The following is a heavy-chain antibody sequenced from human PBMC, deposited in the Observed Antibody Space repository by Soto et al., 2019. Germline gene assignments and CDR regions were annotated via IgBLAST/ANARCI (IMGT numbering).Heavy chain of an antibody. Sequence: GASVKVSYNALGYTFPSYGISWVQQAPGQGLEWMGWISAHNGNTNYAQKLQGRVTVNTDTSTSTAYMELRRLRTDDTAVYYCVRVRDVWSGNPFDYWGQGTLHTFSS. CDR2: ISAHNGNT. D-gene: IGHD3-3*01. V-gene: IGHV1-18*01. J-gene: IGHJ4*02. CDR3: VRVRDVWSGNPFDY. CDR1: GYTFPSYG.